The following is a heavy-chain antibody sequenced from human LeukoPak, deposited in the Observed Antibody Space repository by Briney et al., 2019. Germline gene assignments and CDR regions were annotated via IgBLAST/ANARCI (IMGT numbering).Heavy chain of an antibody. V-gene: IGHV3-30*02. CDR1: GLSFGSYG. CDR2: IRYDGSNK. D-gene: IGHD3-3*01. Sequence: PGRSLRLSCAASGLSFGSYGMHWVRQAPGKGLEWVAFIRYDGSNKYYAHSVKGRFTVSRDNSKNTLYLQMNSLRAEDTAVYYCARDSTIFGVVYREVGAFDIWGQGTMVTVSS. J-gene: IGHJ3*02. CDR3: ARDSTIFGVVYREVGAFDI.